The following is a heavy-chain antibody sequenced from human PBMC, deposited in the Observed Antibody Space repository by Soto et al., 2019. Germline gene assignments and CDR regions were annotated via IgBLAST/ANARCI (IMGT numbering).Heavy chain of an antibody. D-gene: IGHD5-12*01. CDR3: ARPVEMATISRSYLFY. V-gene: IGHV1-69*13. CDR2: IIPLFGTA. CDR1: GGTFSNYA. J-gene: IGHJ4*02. Sequence: SVKVSCKASGGTFSNYAINWVRQAPGQGLEWMGGIIPLFGTANYAQKFQGRVTITADESTSTAYLDLSSLRSEDTAVYYCARPVEMATISRSYLFYWGQGTLVTVSS.